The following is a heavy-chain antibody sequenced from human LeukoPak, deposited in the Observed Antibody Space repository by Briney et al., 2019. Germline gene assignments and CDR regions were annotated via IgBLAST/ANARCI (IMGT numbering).Heavy chain of an antibody. V-gene: IGHV3-53*04. D-gene: IGHD3-22*01. J-gene: IGHJ3*02. CDR2: IYSGGST. CDR3: ATTSYHYDSSGYSPAEDAFDI. CDR1: GFTVSSNY. Sequence: GGSLRLSCAASGFTVSSNYMSWVRQAPGKGLEWVSVIYSGGSTYYADSVKGRFTISRHNSKNTLYLQMNSLRAGDTAVYYCATTSYHYDSSGYSPAEDAFDIWGQGTMVTVSS.